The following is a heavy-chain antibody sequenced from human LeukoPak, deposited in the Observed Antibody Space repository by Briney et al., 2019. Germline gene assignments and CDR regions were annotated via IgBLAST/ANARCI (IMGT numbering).Heavy chain of an antibody. V-gene: IGHV3-74*01. Sequence: GGSLRLSCAASGYSFSGHWMHWARQLPGKGLVWVSRISPTGSTTSYADSVKGRFTISRDNSKNTLYLQMNSLRAEDTAVYYCAKRIAVAGPYFDYWGQGTLVTVSS. J-gene: IGHJ4*02. CDR2: ISPTGSTT. CDR1: GYSFSGHW. CDR3: AKRIAVAGPYFDY. D-gene: IGHD6-19*01.